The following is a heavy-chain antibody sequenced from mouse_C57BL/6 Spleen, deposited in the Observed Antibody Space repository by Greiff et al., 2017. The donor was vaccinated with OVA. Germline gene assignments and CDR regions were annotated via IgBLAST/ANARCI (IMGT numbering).Heavy chain of an antibody. V-gene: IGHV2-9-1*01. J-gene: IGHJ4*01. Sequence: VMLVESGPGLVAPSQSLSITCTVSGFSLTSYAISWVRQPPGKGLEWLGVIWTGGGTNYNSALKSRLSISKDNSKSQVFLKMNSLQTDDTARYYCARNEDYGSSYAMDYWGQGTSVTVSS. CDR3: ARNEDYGSSYAMDY. CDR1: GFSLTSYA. CDR2: IWTGGGT. D-gene: IGHD1-1*01.